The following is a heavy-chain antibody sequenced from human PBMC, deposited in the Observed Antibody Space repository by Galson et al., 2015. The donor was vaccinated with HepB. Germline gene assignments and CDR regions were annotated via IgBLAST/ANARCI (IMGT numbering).Heavy chain of an antibody. CDR3: AITLPEDGYQTYPY. D-gene: IGHD5-24*01. V-gene: IGHV1-2*02. Sequence: SVKVSCKASGYTFTGYYMHWVRQAPGQGLEWMGWINPNSGGTNYAQKFQGRVTMTRDTSISTAYMELSRLRSDDTAVYYCAITLPEDGYQTYPYWGQGTLVTVSS. CDR2: INPNSGGT. CDR1: GYTFTGYY. J-gene: IGHJ4*02.